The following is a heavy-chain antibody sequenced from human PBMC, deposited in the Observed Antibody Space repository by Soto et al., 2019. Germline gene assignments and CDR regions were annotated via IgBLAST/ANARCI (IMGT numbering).Heavy chain of an antibody. D-gene: IGHD4-4*01. CDR3: ARGYDYSSYGH. CDR1: GGNFSNYA. Sequence: SVKVSCKASGGNFSNYAISWVRQAPGQGPEWMGGIIPIFATANYAQKFQGRVTITADKSTSTAYLELSSLRSEDTAVYFCARGYDYSSYGHWGQGTLVTV. CDR2: IIPIFATA. V-gene: IGHV1-69*06. J-gene: IGHJ4*02.